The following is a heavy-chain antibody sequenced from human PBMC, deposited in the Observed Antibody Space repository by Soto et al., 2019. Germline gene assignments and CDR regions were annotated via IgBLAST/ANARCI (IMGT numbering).Heavy chain of an antibody. Sequence: QEQLVESGGGVVQPGRSLRLSCAASGLTFSRYGMHWVRQAPGKGLEWAAHISYDGSNKHYAESVKGRFTISRDSSKNTLYLQMNSLRAEDTAVYYCVKDTYYYYSSGYYVFDYWGQGTLVAVSS. CDR1: GLTFSRYG. D-gene: IGHD3-22*01. CDR2: ISYDGSNK. J-gene: IGHJ4*02. CDR3: VKDTYYYYSSGYYVFDY. V-gene: IGHV3-30*18.